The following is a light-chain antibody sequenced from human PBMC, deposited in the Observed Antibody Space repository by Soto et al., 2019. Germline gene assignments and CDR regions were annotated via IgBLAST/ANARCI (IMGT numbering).Light chain of an antibody. CDR1: QSIRYW. Sequence: DIQLTQFPATLSASVGDRVTITCRASQSIRYWLAWYQQKPGKSPNLLIYKASTLDSGVTSRLSGSGYGTESTLTIYRMKPEDFAPYYRRHYNTYSPTFTFGPGTMLEIK. V-gene: IGKV1-5*03. CDR3: RHYNTYSPTFT. CDR2: KAS. J-gene: IGKJ2*01.